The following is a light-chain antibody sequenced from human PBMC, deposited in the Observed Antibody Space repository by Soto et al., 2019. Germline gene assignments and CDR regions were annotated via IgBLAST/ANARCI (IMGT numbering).Light chain of an antibody. CDR3: QQYGSSPWT. Sequence: EIVMTLSPATLSVSPGERATLSCRASQSVSSNLAWYQQKPGQAPRLLIYGASSRATGIPDRFSGSGSGTDFTLTISRLDPEDFAVYYCQQYGSSPWTFGQGANV. V-gene: IGKV3-20*01. CDR2: GAS. J-gene: IGKJ1*01. CDR1: QSVSSN.